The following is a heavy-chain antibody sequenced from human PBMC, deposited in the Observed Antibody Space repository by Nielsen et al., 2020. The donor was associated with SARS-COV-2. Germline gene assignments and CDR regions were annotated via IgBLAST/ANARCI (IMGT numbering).Heavy chain of an antibody. CDR2: IYYSGST. V-gene: IGHV4-59*01. CDR1: GGSISSYY. D-gene: IGHD3-22*01. J-gene: IGHJ4*02. Sequence: SETLSLTCAVYGGSISSYYWSWIRQPPGKGLEWIGYIYYSGSTNYNPSLKSRVTISVDTSKNQFSLKLSSVTAADTAVYYCARVGSSGYFRHYFDYWGQGTLVTVSS. CDR3: ARVGSSGYFRHYFDY.